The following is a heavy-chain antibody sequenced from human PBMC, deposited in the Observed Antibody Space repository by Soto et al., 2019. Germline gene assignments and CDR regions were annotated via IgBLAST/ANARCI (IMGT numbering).Heavy chain of an antibody. Sequence: EVQLVESGGGLVQPGGSLRLSCAAFGFTVSGSSMTWVRQAQGKGLEWVSVMYSGGSTYYADSVKGRFTVSRDTSKNTLYLQMNNLRAEDTAVYYCTRDSSPTVTADSWGQGTLVTVSS. CDR2: MYSGGST. D-gene: IGHD4-17*01. CDR3: TRDSSPTVTADS. V-gene: IGHV3-66*01. CDR1: GFTVSGSS. J-gene: IGHJ4*02.